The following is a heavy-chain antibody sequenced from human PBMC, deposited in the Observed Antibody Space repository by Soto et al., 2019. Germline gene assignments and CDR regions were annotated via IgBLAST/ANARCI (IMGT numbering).Heavy chain of an antibody. J-gene: IGHJ6*02. CDR3: TTDYAGYCSSTSCYKHYYGMDV. CDR2: IKSKTDGGTT. CDR1: GFTFSNAW. D-gene: IGHD2-2*02. Sequence: EVQLVESGGGLVKPGGSLRLSCAASGFTFSNAWMNWVRQAPGKGLEWVGRIKSKTDGGTTDYAAPVKGRFTISRDDSKNTLYLQMNSLKTEDTAVYYCTTDYAGYCSSTSCYKHYYGMDVWGPGTTVTVSS. V-gene: IGHV3-15*07.